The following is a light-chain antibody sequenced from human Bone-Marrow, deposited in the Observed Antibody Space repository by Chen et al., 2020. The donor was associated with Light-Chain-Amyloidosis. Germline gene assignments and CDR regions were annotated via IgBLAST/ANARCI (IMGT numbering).Light chain of an antibody. V-gene: IGLV3-25*03. CDR1: DLPTKY. CDR2: RDT. Sequence: SYELTQPPSVSVSPGQTARITCSGDDLPTKYAYWYQQKPGQAPVLVIHRDTERPSGISERFSGSSSGTTATLTISGVKAEDEADEHWQTADISGTYEVIVGGGTKLTVL. CDR3: QTADISGTYEVI. J-gene: IGLJ2*01.